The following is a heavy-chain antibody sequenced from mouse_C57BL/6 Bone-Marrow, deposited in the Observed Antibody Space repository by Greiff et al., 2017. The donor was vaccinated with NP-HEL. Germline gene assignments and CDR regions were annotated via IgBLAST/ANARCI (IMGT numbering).Heavy chain of an antibody. Sequence: QVQLQQSGPELVKPGASVKISCKASGYTFTDYYINWVKQRPGQGLEWIGWIFPGSGSTYYNEKFKGKATLTVDNSSSTAYMLLSSLTSEDSAVYFCARSRQLRLRYFDVWGTGTTVTVSS. CDR2: IFPGSGST. V-gene: IGHV1-75*01. D-gene: IGHD3-2*02. CDR1: GYTFTDYY. CDR3: ARSRQLRLRYFDV. J-gene: IGHJ1*03.